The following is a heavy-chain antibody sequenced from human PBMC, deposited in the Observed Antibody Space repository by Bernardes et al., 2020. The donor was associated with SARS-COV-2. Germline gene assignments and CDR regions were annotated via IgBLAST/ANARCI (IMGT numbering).Heavy chain of an antibody. V-gene: IGHV4-30-4*01. CDR3: ARDSVVPAAILGEYYYYGMDV. Sequence: SETLSLTCTVSGGSISSGDYYWSWIRQPPGKGLEWIGYIYYSGSTYYNPSLKSRVTISVDTSKNQFSLKLSSVTAADTAVYYCARDSVVPAAILGEYYYYGMDVWGKGTTVTVSS. CDR2: IYYSGST. J-gene: IGHJ6*04. D-gene: IGHD2-2*01. CDR1: GGSISSGDYY.